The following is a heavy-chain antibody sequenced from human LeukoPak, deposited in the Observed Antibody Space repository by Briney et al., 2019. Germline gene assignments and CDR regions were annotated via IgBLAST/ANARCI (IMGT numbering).Heavy chain of an antibody. CDR1: GFTFSSYA. J-gene: IGHJ4*02. CDR3: AREGTTVADSPVFDF. D-gene: IGHD6-19*01. Sequence: GGSLRLSCAASGFTFSSYAMHWVRQAPGKGLEWVAHISYGGTTKYTTDSVKGRFTISRDDSKNTVYLHMDSLRPEDTAVYYCAREGTTVADSPVFDFWGQGTLVTVSS. CDR2: ISYGGTTK. V-gene: IGHV3-30-3*01.